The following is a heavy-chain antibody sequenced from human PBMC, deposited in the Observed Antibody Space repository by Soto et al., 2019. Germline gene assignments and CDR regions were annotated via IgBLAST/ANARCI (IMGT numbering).Heavy chain of an antibody. J-gene: IGHJ4*02. CDR3: ARSPAGYYDSSGYPTDYYFDY. V-gene: IGHV4-59*01. Sequence: PSETLSLTCTVSGGSISSYYWSWIRQPPGKGLECIVYIYYSGSTNYNPSLKSRVTISVDMSKNQFSLKLSSVTAADTAVYYCARSPAGYYDSSGYPTDYYFDYWGQGTLVTVSS. D-gene: IGHD3-22*01. CDR1: GGSISSYY. CDR2: IYYSGST.